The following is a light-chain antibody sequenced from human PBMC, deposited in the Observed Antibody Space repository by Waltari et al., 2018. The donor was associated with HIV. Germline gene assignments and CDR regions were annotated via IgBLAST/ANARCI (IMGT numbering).Light chain of an antibody. CDR1: QSINSL. Sequence: DIQMTQSPSSLSASVGERVTITCRASQSINSLLHWYQQKPGRAPSLLIFAASRLQSGVPSRFSGNGSGTDFTLTISSLQPEDFAIYFCQQSFILPLTFGGGTRVEIK. J-gene: IGKJ4*01. CDR3: QQSFILPLT. V-gene: IGKV1-39*01. CDR2: AAS.